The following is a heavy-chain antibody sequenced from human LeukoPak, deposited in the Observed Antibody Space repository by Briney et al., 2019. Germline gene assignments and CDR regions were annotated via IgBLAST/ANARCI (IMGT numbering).Heavy chain of an antibody. CDR1: GGSISSYY. D-gene: IGHD3-22*01. V-gene: IGHV4-59*12. J-gene: IGHJ5*02. Sequence: SETLSLTCTVSGGSISSYYWSWIRQPPGKGLEWIGYIYYSGSTNYNPSLKSRVTISVDTSKNQFSLKLSSVTAADTAVYYCARGLGYYDSSGYYLNWFDPWGQGNLVTVSS. CDR3: ARGLGYYDSSGYYLNWFDP. CDR2: IYYSGST.